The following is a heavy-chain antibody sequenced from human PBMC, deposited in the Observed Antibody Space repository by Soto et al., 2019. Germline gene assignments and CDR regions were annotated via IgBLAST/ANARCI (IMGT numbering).Heavy chain of an antibody. Sequence: EVQLVESGGGLVQPGGALRLSCAASGFSVSTNYMSWVRQAPGQGLEWLSLIQSGGSTYYADSVKGRFTISRDNSENTLLCQRTGRRGEGTAVPCGTRGGVERARRRCYGVPMDVWGKATTVPFSA. J-gene: IGHJ6*04. CDR1: GFSVSTNY. D-gene: IGHD2-15*01. V-gene: IGHV3-66*01. CDR3: TRGGVERARRRCYGVPMDV. CDR2: IQSGGST.